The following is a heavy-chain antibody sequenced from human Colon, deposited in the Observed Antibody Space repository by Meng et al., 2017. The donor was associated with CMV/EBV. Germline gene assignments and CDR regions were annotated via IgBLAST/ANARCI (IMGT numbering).Heavy chain of an antibody. J-gene: IGHJ1*01. Sequence: GGSLRLSCAASEFIFSNYWMSWVRQAPGKGPEWVANINLDGSEKYSVDSVKGRFTISRDNGKNLLFLQMSSLRAEDSAVYYCVRDVGGRGYSADWGQGTLVTVSS. CDR2: INLDGSEK. CDR3: VRDVGGRGYSAD. D-gene: IGHD5-12*01. V-gene: IGHV3-7*01. CDR1: EFIFSNYW.